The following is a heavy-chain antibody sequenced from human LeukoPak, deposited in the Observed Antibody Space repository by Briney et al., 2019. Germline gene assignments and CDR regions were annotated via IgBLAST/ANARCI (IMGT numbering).Heavy chain of an antibody. Sequence: ASVKVSCKASGYTFTSYAMHWVRQAPGQRLEWMGWINAGNGNTKYSQKFQGRVTITRDTSASTAYMELSSLRSEDTAVYYCARVGGAAGTFDYWGQGTLVTVSS. J-gene: IGHJ4*02. CDR3: ARVGGAAGTFDY. CDR1: GYTFTSYA. CDR2: INAGNGNT. V-gene: IGHV1-3*01. D-gene: IGHD6-13*01.